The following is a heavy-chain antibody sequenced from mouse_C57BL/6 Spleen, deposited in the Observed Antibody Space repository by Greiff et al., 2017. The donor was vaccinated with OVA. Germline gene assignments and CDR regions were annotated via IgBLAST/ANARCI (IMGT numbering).Heavy chain of an antibody. CDR2: ISYSGST. CDR3: ARDRYDGVMDY. J-gene: IGHJ4*01. V-gene: IGHV3-1*01. CDR1: GYSITSGYD. D-gene: IGHD2-3*01. Sequence: EVKLQESGPGMVKPSQSLSLTCTVTGYSITSGYDWHWIRHFPGNKLEWMGYISYSGSTNYNPSLKSRISITHDTSKNHFFLKLNSVTTEDTATYYGARDRYDGVMDYWGQGTSVTVSS.